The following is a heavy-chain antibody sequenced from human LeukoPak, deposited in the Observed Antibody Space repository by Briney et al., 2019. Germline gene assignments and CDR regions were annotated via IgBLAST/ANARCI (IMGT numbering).Heavy chain of an antibody. CDR2: IYYSGNT. J-gene: IGHJ6*02. D-gene: IGHD5-18*01. CDR3: ARENSGRGYSNGFGMDV. CDR1: GGSVSSGSYY. V-gene: IGHV4-61*01. Sequence: PSETLSLTCTVSGGSVSSGSYYWNWIRQPPGKGLEWIGFIYYSGNTNSNPSLKSRVTLSVDTSKNQFSLNLRSVTAADSAVYYCARENSGRGYSNGFGMDVWGQGTTVTVSS.